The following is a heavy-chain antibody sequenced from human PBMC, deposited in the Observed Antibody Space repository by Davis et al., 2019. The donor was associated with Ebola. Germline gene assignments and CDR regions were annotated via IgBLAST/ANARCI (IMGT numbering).Heavy chain of an antibody. CDR2: IYPGDSDT. V-gene: IGHV5-51*01. D-gene: IGHD6-19*01. Sequence: PGGSLRLSCKGSGYRFISYWIGWVRQMPGKGLEWMGIIYPGDSDTRYSPSFQGQVTISADKSISTAYLQWSSLKASDTAMYYCALRSGAVAGPPDYWGQGTLVTVSS. CDR3: ALRSGAVAGPPDY. CDR1: GYRFISYW. J-gene: IGHJ4*02.